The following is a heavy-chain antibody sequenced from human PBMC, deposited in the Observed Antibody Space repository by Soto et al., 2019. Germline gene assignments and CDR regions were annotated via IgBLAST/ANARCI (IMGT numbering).Heavy chain of an antibody. CDR1: GYIFTGYY. CDR2: IIPIFGTA. V-gene: IGHV1-69*13. CDR3: AVGYGGNSGLDY. D-gene: IGHD2-15*01. J-gene: IGHJ4*02. Sequence: SVKVSCKASGYIFTGYYLHWVRQAPRQGLEWMGGIIPIFGTANYAQKFQGRVTITADESTSTAYMELSSLRSEDTAVYYCAVGYGGNSGLDYWGQGTLVTVSS.